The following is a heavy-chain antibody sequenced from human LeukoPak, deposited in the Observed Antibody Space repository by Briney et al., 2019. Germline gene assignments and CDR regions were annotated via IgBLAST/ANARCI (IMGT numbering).Heavy chain of an antibody. J-gene: IGHJ3*02. Sequence: SETLSLTCTVSGGSISSSSYYWGWIRQPPGKGLEWIGSIYYSGSTYYNPSLKSRVTISVDTSKNQFSRKLSSVTAADTAVYYCARQWLVRGSAFDIWGQGTMVTVSS. CDR2: IYYSGST. CDR1: GGSISSSSYY. CDR3: ARQWLVRGSAFDI. V-gene: IGHV4-39*01. D-gene: IGHD6-19*01.